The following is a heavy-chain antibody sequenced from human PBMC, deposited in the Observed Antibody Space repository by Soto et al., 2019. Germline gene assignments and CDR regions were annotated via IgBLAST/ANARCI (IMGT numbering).Heavy chain of an antibody. CDR3: ARSLASEVDN. J-gene: IGHJ4*02. CDR2: ISNDGTNE. V-gene: IGHV3-30-3*01. Sequence: QVQLVESGGGVVQPGRSLRLSCAASGFTFSFFTMHWVRQAPGKGLEWVAVISNDGTNEHYANSVKGRFSISRDESKNTLYLQMDSLKVDDTAVYYCARSLASEVDNWGQGTLVIVSS. CDR1: GFTFSFFT.